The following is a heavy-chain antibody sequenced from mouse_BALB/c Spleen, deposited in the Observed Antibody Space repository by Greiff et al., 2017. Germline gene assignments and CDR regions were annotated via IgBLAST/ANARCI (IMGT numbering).Heavy chain of an antibody. D-gene: IGHD1-1*01. CDR3: ARYDYGSSDAMDY. V-gene: IGHV3-8*02. CDR1: GDSITSGY. J-gene: IGHJ4*01. CDR2: ISYSGST. Sequence: DVQLQESGPSLVKPSPSLSLTCSATGDSITSGYWHWIRKFPGNKLEYMGYISYSGSTYYNPSLKSRISITRDTSKNQYYLQLNSVTTEDTATYYCARYDYGSSDAMDYWGQGTSVTVSS.